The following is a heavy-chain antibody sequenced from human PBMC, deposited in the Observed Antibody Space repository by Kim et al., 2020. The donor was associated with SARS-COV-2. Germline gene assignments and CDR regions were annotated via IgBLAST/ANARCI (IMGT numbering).Heavy chain of an antibody. CDR3: ARGAPYLYDSSGYYSPYYAMDV. Sequence: SETLSLTCTVSGGSVSSGSYYWSWIRQPPGKGLEWIGYIYYSGSTNYNPSLKSRVTISIDTSKNQFSLKLSSVTAADSAVHYCARGAPYLYDSSGYYSPYYAMDVWGQGTTVTVSS. V-gene: IGHV4-61*01. CDR1: GGSVSSGSYY. CDR2: IYYSGST. J-gene: IGHJ6*02. D-gene: IGHD3-22*01.